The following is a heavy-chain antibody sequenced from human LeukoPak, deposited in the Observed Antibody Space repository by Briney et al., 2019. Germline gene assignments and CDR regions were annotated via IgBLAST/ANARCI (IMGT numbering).Heavy chain of an antibody. CDR1: GGSISSYY. CDR2: IYYSGST. V-gene: IGHV4-59*05. CDR3: ARHNRRGGLTGLDY. Sequence: PSETLSLTCTVSGGSISSYYWSWIRQPPGKGLEWIGSIYYSGSTYYNPSLKSRVTISVDTSKNQFSLKLSSVTAADTAVYYCARHNRRGGLTGLDYWGQGTLVTVSS. J-gene: IGHJ4*02. D-gene: IGHD7-27*01.